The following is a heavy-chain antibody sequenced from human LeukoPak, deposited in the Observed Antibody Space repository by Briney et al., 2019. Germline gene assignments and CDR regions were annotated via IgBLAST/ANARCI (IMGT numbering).Heavy chain of an antibody. CDR3: ARGAAAGYYYYYMDV. Sequence: SVKVSCKASGGTFSSYAISWVRQAPGQGLEWMGGIIPIFGTANYAQKFQGRVTITTDESTSTAYMELSSLRSEDTAVYYCARGAAAGYYYYYMDVWGKGTTVTVSS. CDR2: IIPIFGTA. CDR1: GGTFSSYA. V-gene: IGHV1-69*05. J-gene: IGHJ6*03. D-gene: IGHD6-13*01.